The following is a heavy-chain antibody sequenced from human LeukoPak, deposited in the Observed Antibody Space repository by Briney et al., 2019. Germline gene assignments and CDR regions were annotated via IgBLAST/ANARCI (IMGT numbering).Heavy chain of an antibody. CDR3: AKNSGPRSFDY. Sequence: GGSLRLSCAASGFTFSSYSMNWVRQAPGKGLEWVSYISSSSSTIYYADSVKGRFTISRDNAKNSLYLQMNSLRVEDTAVYYCAKNSGPRSFDYWGQGTLVTVSS. CDR2: ISSSSSTI. CDR1: GFTFSSYS. D-gene: IGHD4-23*01. V-gene: IGHV3-48*01. J-gene: IGHJ4*02.